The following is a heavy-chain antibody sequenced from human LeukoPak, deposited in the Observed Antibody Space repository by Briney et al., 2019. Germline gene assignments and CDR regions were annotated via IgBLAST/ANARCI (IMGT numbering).Heavy chain of an antibody. D-gene: IGHD1-7*01. Sequence: GGSLRLSCAASGFTFSTYAMSWVRQAPGKGLEWVSVISGSGIITYYADSVKGRLTISRDNSKNTLYLQMNSLRVEDTAVYFCAKRANYAFDYWGQGTLVTVSS. CDR1: GFTFSTYA. CDR2: ISGSGIIT. CDR3: AKRANYAFDY. J-gene: IGHJ4*02. V-gene: IGHV3-23*01.